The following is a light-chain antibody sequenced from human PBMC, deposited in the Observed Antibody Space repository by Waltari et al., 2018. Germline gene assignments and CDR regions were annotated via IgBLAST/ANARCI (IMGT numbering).Light chain of an antibody. CDR3: AAWDDSLSGRV. V-gene: IGLV1-47*01. CDR1: SSNFGTGF. Sequence: QPVLTQPPSASGTPGQPVTIPCSGSSSNFGTGFVKWSQQFPGTAPKILIFNNNNRPSGVPDRFSGSKSGTSASLAISGLRSEDEADYYCAAWDDSLSGRVSGGGTKLTV. J-gene: IGLJ3*02. CDR2: NNN.